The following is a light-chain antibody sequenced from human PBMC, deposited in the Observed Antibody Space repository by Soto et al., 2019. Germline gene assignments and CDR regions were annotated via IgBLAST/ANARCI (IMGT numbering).Light chain of an antibody. CDR1: QSVSSSY. J-gene: IGKJ1*01. CDR3: QQYGTSPWT. V-gene: IGKV3-20*01. CDR2: GSS. Sequence: EIVLTQSPGTLSLSPGERATLSCRASQSVSSSYLAWYQQKPGQAHRLHIYGSSNRATGIPDRFSGSGSGTDFTLIITRLEPEDFAVYYCQQYGTSPWTFGQGTKVEIK.